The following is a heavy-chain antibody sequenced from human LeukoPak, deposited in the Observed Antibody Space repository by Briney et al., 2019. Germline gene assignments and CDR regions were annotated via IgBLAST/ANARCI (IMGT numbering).Heavy chain of an antibody. D-gene: IGHD3-22*01. CDR1: GGSISSYY. CDR3: ARSRGYYFPDAFDI. Sequence: SETLPLTCTVSGGSISSYYWSWIRQPPGKGLEWIGYIYYSGSTNYNPSLKSRVTISVDTSKNQFSLKLSSVTAADTAVYYCARSRGYYFPDAFDIWGQGTMVTVSS. CDR2: IYYSGST. V-gene: IGHV4-59*01. J-gene: IGHJ3*02.